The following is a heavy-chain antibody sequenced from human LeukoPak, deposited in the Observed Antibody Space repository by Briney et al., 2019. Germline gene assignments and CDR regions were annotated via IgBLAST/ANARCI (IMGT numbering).Heavy chain of an antibody. V-gene: IGHV4-59*01. Sequence: SETLSLTCAVSGGSIISYYWSWIRQSPGKGLEWIGYIYYSGSSNYNPSLESRVTISVDTSKNQFSLKLSSVTAADTAVYYCAGRLWRRDGYNLSAFDIWGQGTMVTVSS. D-gene: IGHD5-24*01. CDR1: GGSIISYY. J-gene: IGHJ3*02. CDR2: IYYSGSS. CDR3: AGRLWRRDGYNLSAFDI.